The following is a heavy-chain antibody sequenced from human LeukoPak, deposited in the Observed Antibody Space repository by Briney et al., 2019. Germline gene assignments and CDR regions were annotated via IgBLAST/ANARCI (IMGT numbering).Heavy chain of an antibody. J-gene: IGHJ4*02. CDR3: AKFENDYVWGSFND. CDR1: AFTFSSYA. V-gene: IGHV3-23*01. Sequence: GTSLTLSCAASAFTFSSYAMNWVRQAPGKGLQWVSAITGSGGSTYYADSVRGRFTMSRDNSKNTLYLQMNSLRAEDTAVYYCAKFENDYVWGSFNDWGQGTLVTVSS. D-gene: IGHD3-16*01. CDR2: ITGSGGST.